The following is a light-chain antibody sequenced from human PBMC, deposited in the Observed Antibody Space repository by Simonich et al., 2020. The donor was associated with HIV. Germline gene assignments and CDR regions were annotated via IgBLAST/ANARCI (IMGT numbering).Light chain of an antibody. V-gene: IGKV2-29*02. Sequence: DIVMTQSPLSLPVTPGEPASISCKSSRSLLHTDGRTYLYWYLQKPVQSPQLLIYEVSSRFAGVPDRFSGSGSGTDFTLKISRVEAEDVGLYYCMQYIHLPWTFGQGTKVEIK. CDR1: RSLLHTDGRTY. CDR3: MQYIHLPWT. CDR2: EVS. J-gene: IGKJ1*01.